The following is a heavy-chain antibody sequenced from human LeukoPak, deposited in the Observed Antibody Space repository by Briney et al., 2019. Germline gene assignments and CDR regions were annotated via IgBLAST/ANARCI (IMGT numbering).Heavy chain of an antibody. CDR1: GFTSSSYA. CDR2: ISYDGSNK. V-gene: IGHV3-30-3*01. D-gene: IGHD1-1*01. J-gene: IGHJ4*02. CDR3: AKVRSGSANWALRIFDN. Sequence: GGSLRLSCAASGFTSSSYAMHWVRQAPGKGLEWVAVISYDGSNKYYADYVKGRFTISRDNSNNTLYVQMNRLRAEDTAVYYCAKVRSGSANWALRIFDNWGQGTLVTVSS.